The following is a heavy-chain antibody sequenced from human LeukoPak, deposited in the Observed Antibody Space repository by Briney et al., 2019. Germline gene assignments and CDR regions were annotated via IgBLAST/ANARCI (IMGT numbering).Heavy chain of an antibody. D-gene: IGHD2-2*01. CDR1: GFTFSSYE. V-gene: IGHV3-48*03. Sequence: GGSLRLSCAASGFTFSSYEMNWVRQAPGKGLEWVSYISSGGSTKYYTGSVKGRFTVSRDNAQNSLHLQMNSLRAEDTAVYYCARAGTRPFLDYWGQGTLVTVSS. J-gene: IGHJ4*02. CDR3: ARAGTRPFLDY. CDR2: ISSGGSTK.